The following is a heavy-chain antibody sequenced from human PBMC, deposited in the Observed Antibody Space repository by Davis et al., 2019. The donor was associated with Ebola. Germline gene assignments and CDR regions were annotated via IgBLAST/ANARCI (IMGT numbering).Heavy chain of an antibody. D-gene: IGHD3-3*01. CDR1: GYTFTSYA. Sequence: SVKVSCKASGYTFTSYAMHWVRQAPGQRLEWMGWIIPIFGTANYAQKFQGRVTITADESTSTAYMELSSLRSEDTAVYYCARESRITVLGVLSTYYMDVWGKGTTVTVSS. V-gene: IGHV1-69*13. CDR3: ARESRITVLGVLSTYYMDV. CDR2: IIPIFGTA. J-gene: IGHJ6*03.